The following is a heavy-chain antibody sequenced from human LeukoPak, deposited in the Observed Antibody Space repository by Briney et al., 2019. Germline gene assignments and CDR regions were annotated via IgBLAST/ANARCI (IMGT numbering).Heavy chain of an antibody. Sequence: GGSLRLSCAASGFTFSSYEMNWVRQAPGKGLEWVSSISSSGSTIYYADSVKGRFTISRDNAKNSLYLQMNSLRAEDTAVYYCAREKGGRYDFWSGYRSQLDYWGQGTLVTVSS. CDR1: GFTFSSYE. D-gene: IGHD3-3*01. CDR2: ISSSGSTI. CDR3: AREKGGRYDFWSGYRSQLDY. J-gene: IGHJ4*02. V-gene: IGHV3-48*03.